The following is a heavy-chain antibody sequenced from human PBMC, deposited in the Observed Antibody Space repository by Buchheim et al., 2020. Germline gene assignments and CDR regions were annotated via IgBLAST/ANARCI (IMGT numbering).Heavy chain of an antibody. CDR3: ARDQIAAAGHFDY. J-gene: IGHJ4*02. V-gene: IGHV3-48*01. Sequence: EVQLVESGGGLVQPGGSLRRSCAVSGDTFSRYSMNWVRQAPGKGLEWVSYISRSSSSIHYADSVKGRFTISRDNAQNPRYPQMNSLRVEDTAVYYCARDQIAAAGHFDYWGQGTL. CDR2: ISRSSSSI. CDR1: GDTFSRYS. D-gene: IGHD6-13*01.